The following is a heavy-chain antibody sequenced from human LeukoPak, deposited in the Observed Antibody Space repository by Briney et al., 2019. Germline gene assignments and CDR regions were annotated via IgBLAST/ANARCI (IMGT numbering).Heavy chain of an antibody. V-gene: IGHV3-23*01. Sequence: GGSLRLSCAASGFIFSNYGMSWVRQAPGKGLEGVSGISGSGGSTYYADSVKGRFTISRDNSKNTLYLQMSSVRAEDTAEYYCAKGRGDGYNWRSDYWGQGTLVTVSS. D-gene: IGHD5-24*01. CDR3: AKGRGDGYNWRSDY. J-gene: IGHJ4*02. CDR1: GFIFSNYG. CDR2: ISGSGGST.